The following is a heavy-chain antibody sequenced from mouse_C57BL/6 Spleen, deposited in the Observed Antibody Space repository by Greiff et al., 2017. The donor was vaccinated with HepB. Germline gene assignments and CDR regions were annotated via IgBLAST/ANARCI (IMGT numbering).Heavy chain of an antibody. V-gene: IGHV1-59*01. CDR1: GYTFTSYW. J-gene: IGHJ4*01. Sequence: QVQLQQPGAELVRPGTSVKLSCKASGYTFTSYWMHWVKQRPGQGLEWIGVIDPSDSYTNYNQQFKGKATLTVDTSSSTAYMQLSSLTSEDSAVYYCAKGGQLREAMDYWGQGTSVTVSS. CDR2: IDPSDSYT. CDR3: AKGGQLREAMDY. D-gene: IGHD3-2*02.